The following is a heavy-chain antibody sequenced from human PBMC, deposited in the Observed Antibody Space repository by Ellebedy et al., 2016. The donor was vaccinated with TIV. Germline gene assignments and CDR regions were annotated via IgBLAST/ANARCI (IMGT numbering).Heavy chain of an antibody. CDR3: AREGRVGSLDY. D-gene: IGHD1-26*01. V-gene: IGHV1-18*04. CDR1: GYTFTSYG. CDR2: ISAYNGNT. J-gene: IGHJ4*02. Sequence: AASVKVSCKTSGYTFTSYGISWVRQAPGQGLEWMGWISAYNGNTNYAQNLQGRVTMTTDTSTSTAYMELRSLRSDDTAVYYCAREGRVGSLDYWGQGTLVTVSS.